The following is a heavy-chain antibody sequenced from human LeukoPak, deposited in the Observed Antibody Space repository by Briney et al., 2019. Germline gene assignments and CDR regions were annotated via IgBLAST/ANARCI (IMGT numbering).Heavy chain of an antibody. Sequence: PGGSLRLACSASGFTLSSYGMHSVRQAPGKGLEWVAVISYEGSNKYYASSVKARYTISRHNPNDPLNLQMNSLRAGQAVVYYCASRPSSGWYDTFAYRGEGELVTVSP. J-gene: IGHJ4*02. CDR2: ISYEGSNK. D-gene: IGHD6-19*01. V-gene: IGHV3-30*03. CDR1: GFTLSSYG. CDR3: ASRPSSGWYDTFAY.